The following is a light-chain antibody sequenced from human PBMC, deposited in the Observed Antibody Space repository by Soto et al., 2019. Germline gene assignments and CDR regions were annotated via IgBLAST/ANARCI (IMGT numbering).Light chain of an antibody. Sequence: EIVMTQSPATLSVSPGERATLSCRASQNISSNLAWYQQKPGQAPSVLIDGASTSATGIPARLSGSGSGTDITLTSSSLQSEDVAVYYWQHYNNSLCTFGQGTKVEIK. CDR1: QNISSN. CDR2: GAS. V-gene: IGKV3-15*01. CDR3: QHYNNSLCT. J-gene: IGKJ1*01.